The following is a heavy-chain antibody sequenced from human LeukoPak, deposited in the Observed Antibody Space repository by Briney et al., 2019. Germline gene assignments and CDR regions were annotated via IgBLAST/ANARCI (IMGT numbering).Heavy chain of an antibody. J-gene: IGHJ4*02. Sequence: SETLSLTCAVSGGSISSSNWWSWVRQPPGKGLEWIGEIYHSGSTNYNPSLKGRVTISVDKSKNQFSLKLSSVTAADTAVYYCARLSVAGTINYFDYWGQGTLVTVSS. CDR3: ARLSVAGTINYFDY. V-gene: IGHV4-4*02. CDR1: GGSISSSNW. D-gene: IGHD6-19*01. CDR2: IYHSGST.